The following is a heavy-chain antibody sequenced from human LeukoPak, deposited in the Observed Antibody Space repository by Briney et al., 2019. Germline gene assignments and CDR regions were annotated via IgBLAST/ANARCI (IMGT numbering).Heavy chain of an antibody. J-gene: IGHJ4*02. CDR1: GFTFSSYA. V-gene: IGHV3-23*01. CDR3: AKVLLRYSDSSGYYY. Sequence: GGSLRLSCAASGFTFSSYAMTWVCQAPGKGLEWVSAISGSGASTYYADSVKGRFTISRDNSKNTLYLQMNSLRAEDTAVYYCAKVLLRYSDSSGYYYWGQGTLVTVSS. CDR2: ISGSGAST. D-gene: IGHD3-22*01.